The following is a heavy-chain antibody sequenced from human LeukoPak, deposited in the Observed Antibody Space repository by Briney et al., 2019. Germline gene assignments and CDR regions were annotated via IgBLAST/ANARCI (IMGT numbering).Heavy chain of an antibody. J-gene: IGHJ4*02. V-gene: IGHV5-51*01. D-gene: IGHD2-8*01. CDR1: GYSFTSYW. Sequence: GESLKISCQASGYSFTSYWIGWVRQMPGKGLERMGLIYPGDSDTRYSPSFQGQVTISADKSITTAHLQWNSLKASDTAMYYCARLGYCSNGVCSNLDYWGQGTLVTVS. CDR3: ARLGYCSNGVCSNLDY. CDR2: IYPGDSDT.